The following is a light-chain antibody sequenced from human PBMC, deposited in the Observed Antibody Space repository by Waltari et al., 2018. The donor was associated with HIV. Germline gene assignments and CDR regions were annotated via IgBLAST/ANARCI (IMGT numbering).Light chain of an antibody. CDR3: AAWDDSLNGQGV. CDR1: SSHIGSNT. Sequence: QSVLTQPPSASGTPGQRVTISCSGSSSHIGSNTVNWYQHLPGTAPKLLIYHNNPWPSGVPDRFAGSKSGTSASLAISGLQSEDEADYYCAAWDDSLNGQGVFGGGTKLTVL. CDR2: HNN. V-gene: IGLV1-44*01. J-gene: IGLJ2*01.